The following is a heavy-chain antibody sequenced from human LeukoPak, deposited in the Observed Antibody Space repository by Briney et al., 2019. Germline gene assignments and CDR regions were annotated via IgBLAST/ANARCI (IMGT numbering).Heavy chain of an antibody. CDR3: ARDPGGCSGGSCYFSNDAFDI. J-gene: IGHJ3*02. D-gene: IGHD2-15*01. CDR2: ISYDGSNK. V-gene: IGHV3-30-3*01. Sequence: PGGSLRLSCAASGFTFSSYAMHWVRQAPGKGLEWVAVISYDGSNKYYADSVKGRFTISRDNSKNTLYLQMNSLRAEDTAVYYCARDPGGCSGGSCYFSNDAFDIWGQGTMVTVSS. CDR1: GFTFSSYA.